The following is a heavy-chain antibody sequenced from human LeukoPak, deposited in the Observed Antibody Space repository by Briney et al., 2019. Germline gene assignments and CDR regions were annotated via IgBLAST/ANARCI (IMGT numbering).Heavy chain of an antibody. CDR1: GGSFSGYY. Sequence: PSETLSLTCAVYGGSFSGYYRSWIRQPPGKGLEWIGEINHSGSTNYNPSLKSRVTISVDTSKNQFSLKLSSVTAADTAVYYCARSGDYANYWGQGTLVTVSS. CDR2: INHSGST. CDR3: ARSGDYANY. J-gene: IGHJ4*02. V-gene: IGHV4-34*01. D-gene: IGHD2-21*02.